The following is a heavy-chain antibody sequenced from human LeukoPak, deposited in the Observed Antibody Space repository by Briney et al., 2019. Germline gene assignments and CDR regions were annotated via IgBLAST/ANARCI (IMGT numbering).Heavy chain of an antibody. CDR1: GFTFSSYG. Sequence: GGSLRLSCAASGFTFSSYGMHWVRQAPGKGLEWVSVIYSGGSTYYADSVKGRFTISRDNSKNTLYLQMNSLRAEDTAVYYCASLSSWALDYWGQGTLVTVSS. CDR2: IYSGGST. CDR3: ASLSSWALDY. V-gene: IGHV3-66*01. D-gene: IGHD6-13*01. J-gene: IGHJ4*02.